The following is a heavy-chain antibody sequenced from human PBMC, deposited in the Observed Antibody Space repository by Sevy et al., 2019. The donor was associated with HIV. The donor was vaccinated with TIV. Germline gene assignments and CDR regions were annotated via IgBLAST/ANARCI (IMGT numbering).Heavy chain of an antibody. J-gene: IGHJ6*02. CDR3: ARELYSNYRYYYYGMDV. CDR1: GGSISSGDYY. CDR2: IYYSGST. D-gene: IGHD4-4*01. Sequence: SENLSLTCTVSGGSISSGDYYWSWIRQPPGKGLEWIGYIYYSGSTYYNPSLKSRVTISVDTSKNQFSLKLSSVTAADTAVYYCARELYSNYRYYYYGMDVWGQGTTVTVSS. V-gene: IGHV4-30-4*01.